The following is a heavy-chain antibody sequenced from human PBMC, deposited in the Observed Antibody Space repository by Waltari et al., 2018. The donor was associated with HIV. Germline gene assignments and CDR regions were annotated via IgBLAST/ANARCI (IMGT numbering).Heavy chain of an antibody. D-gene: IGHD6-19*01. CDR3: ARGNRWQVLSWFDY. CDR1: GFRYTNSW. Sequence: EVHLVQSGAEVKKPGESLKISCKASGFRYTNSWIGWVRQMPGKGLEWMGVIYAGDSDTTYRPSFQGQVTSSTEKSITTAYLQWSSLKASDTAIYYCARGNRWQVLSWFDYWGQGTLVTVSS. V-gene: IGHV5-51*03. J-gene: IGHJ4*02. CDR2: IYAGDSDT.